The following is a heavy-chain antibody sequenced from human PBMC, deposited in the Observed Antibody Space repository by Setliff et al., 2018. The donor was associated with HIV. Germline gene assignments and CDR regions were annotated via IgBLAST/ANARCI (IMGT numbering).Heavy chain of an antibody. Sequence: LRLSCAASGFTFRSYWLSWVRQAPGKGLEWVASIKEDGSETYYMDSVMGRFTISRDNAKNSLYLQVNSLRVEDSAVYYCAKDRHGDYFHYYGMDVWGQGTTVTVSS. V-gene: IGHV3-7*01. CDR1: GFTFRSYW. J-gene: IGHJ6*02. D-gene: IGHD4-17*01. CDR3: AKDRHGDYFHYYGMDV. CDR2: IKEDGSET.